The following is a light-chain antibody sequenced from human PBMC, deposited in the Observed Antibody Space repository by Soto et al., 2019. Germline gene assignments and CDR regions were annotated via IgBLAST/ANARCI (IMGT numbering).Light chain of an antibody. J-gene: IGKJ1*01. Sequence: EIVLTQSPGTLSLSPGERATLSCRASQSLSSSYLAWYQQKPGQAPRLLIYGTSIRATGIPDRFSGSGSGTDFTLTITRLEPEDFAVYYCQRFGTSPTWTFGQGTKVDIK. CDR3: QRFGTSPTWT. V-gene: IGKV3-20*01. CDR2: GTS. CDR1: QSLSSSY.